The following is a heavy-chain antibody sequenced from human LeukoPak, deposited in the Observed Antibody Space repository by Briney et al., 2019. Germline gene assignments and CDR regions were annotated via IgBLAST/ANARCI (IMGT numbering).Heavy chain of an antibody. CDR3: ASYYDSSGIDAFDI. V-gene: IGHV4-39*07. J-gene: IGHJ3*02. CDR2: IYYSGST. D-gene: IGHD3-22*01. CDR1: GGSISSSSYY. Sequence: SETLSLTCTVSGGSISSSSYYWGWIRQPPGTGLEWIGSIYYSGSTYYNPSLKSRVTISVDTSKNQFSLKLSSVTAADTAVYYCASYYDSSGIDAFDICGQGTMVTVSS.